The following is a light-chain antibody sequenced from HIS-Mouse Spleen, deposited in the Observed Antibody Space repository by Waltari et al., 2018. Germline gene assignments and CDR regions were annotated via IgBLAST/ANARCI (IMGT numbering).Light chain of an antibody. Sequence: DIVMTQPPDSLDVSLGERATINGKSSQSVLYSSKNKNYLALYKQKPGQPPKLLIYWASTRESGVPDRFSGSGSGTDFTLTISSPQAEDVAVYYCQQYYSTPTFGGGTKVEIK. CDR1: QSVLYSSKNKNY. CDR2: WAS. V-gene: IGKV4-1*01. J-gene: IGKJ4*01. CDR3: QQYYSTPT.